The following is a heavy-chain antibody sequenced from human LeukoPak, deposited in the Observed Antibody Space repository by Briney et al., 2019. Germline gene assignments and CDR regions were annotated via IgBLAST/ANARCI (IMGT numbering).Heavy chain of an antibody. CDR1: GGSISSGGYS. D-gene: IGHD4-11*01. CDR3: ARVYSNYVGPYYFDY. CDR2: IYHNGNT. J-gene: IGHJ4*02. V-gene: IGHV4-30-2*01. Sequence: SETLSLTCAVSGGSISSGGYSWSWIRQPPGKGLEWIGYIYHNGNTYYSPSLKSRVTISVDRSKNQLSLKLSSVTAADTAMYYCARVYSNYVGPYYFDYWGQGTLVTVSS.